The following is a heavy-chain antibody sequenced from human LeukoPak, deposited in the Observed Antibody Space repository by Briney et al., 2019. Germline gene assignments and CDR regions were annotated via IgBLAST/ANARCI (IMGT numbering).Heavy chain of an antibody. D-gene: IGHD1-7*01. J-gene: IGHJ4*02. CDR1: GFTFSSYS. V-gene: IGHV3-21*01. CDR2: ISSSSSYI. CDR3: ARDRNYGQSGFDY. Sequence: PGGSLRLSCAASGFTFSSYSMNWVRQAPGKGLEWVSSISSSSSYIYYADSVKGRFTISRDNAKNSLYLQMNSLRAEDTAVYYCARDRNYGQSGFDYWGQGTLVTVSS.